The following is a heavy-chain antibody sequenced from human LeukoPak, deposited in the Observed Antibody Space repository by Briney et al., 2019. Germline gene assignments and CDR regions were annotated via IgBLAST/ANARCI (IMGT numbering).Heavy chain of an antibody. CDR2: ISGSGGST. CDR3: ASLASKARLVDY. J-gene: IGHJ4*02. Sequence: GGSLRLSCAASGFTFSSYAVSWVRQAPGKGLEWVSAISGSGGSTYYADSVKGRFTISRDNSKNTLYLQMNSLGAEDTAVYYCASLASKARLVDYWGQGTLVTVSS. V-gene: IGHV3-23*01. D-gene: IGHD6-6*01. CDR1: GFTFSSYA.